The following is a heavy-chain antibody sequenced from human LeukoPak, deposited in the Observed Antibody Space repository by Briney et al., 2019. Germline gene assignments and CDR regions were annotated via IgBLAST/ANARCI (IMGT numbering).Heavy chain of an antibody. CDR2: IYTSGST. CDR1: GGSISSYY. Sequence: PSETLSLTCTVSGGSISSYYWSWIRQPAGKGLEWIGRIYTSGSTNYSPSLKSRVTMSVDTSKNQFSLKLSSVTAADTAVYYYARVSSSWYGEYYFDYWGQGTLVTVSS. D-gene: IGHD6-13*01. J-gene: IGHJ4*02. V-gene: IGHV4-4*07. CDR3: ARVSSSWYGEYYFDY.